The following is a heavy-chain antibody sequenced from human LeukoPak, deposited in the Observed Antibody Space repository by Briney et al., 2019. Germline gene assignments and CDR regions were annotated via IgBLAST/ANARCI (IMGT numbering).Heavy chain of an antibody. CDR3: ASGGFLEWLSPRYDAFDI. V-gene: IGHV4-59*01. D-gene: IGHD3-3*01. Sequence: SETLSLTCTVSGGSISSYYWSWLRQPPGKGLEWIGYIYYSGSTNYNPSLKSRVTISVDTSKNQFSLKLRSVTAADTAVYYCASGGFLEWLSPRYDAFDIWGQGTMVTVSS. J-gene: IGHJ3*02. CDR1: GGSISSYY. CDR2: IYYSGST.